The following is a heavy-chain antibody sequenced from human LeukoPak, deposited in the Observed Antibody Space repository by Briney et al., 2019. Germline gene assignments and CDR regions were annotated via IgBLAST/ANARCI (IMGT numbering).Heavy chain of an antibody. CDR3: ARVVATVTTIERHFDY. D-gene: IGHD4-17*01. CDR1: GGSISSGGYY. CDR2: IYYSGST. J-gene: IGHJ4*02. Sequence: SQTLSLTCTVSGGSISSGGYYWSWIRQHPGKGLEWIGYIYYSGSTYYNPSLKSRVTISVDTSKNQLSLKLSSVTAADTAVYYCARVVATVTTIERHFDYWGQGTLVTVSS. V-gene: IGHV4-31*03.